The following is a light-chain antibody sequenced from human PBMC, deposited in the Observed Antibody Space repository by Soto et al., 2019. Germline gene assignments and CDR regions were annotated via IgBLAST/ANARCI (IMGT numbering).Light chain of an antibody. J-gene: IGKJ1*01. CDR2: GIS. Sequence: MTQSPSTLSDSLGERVTLSCRASQSVSANLAWYQQRPGQAPRLLIYGISNRAPDTPDRFSGSGSGTEFTLTISSLQSEDSAVYYCQQYNIWPPWTFGQGTKVDIK. V-gene: IGKV3-15*01. CDR3: QQYNIWPPWT. CDR1: QSVSAN.